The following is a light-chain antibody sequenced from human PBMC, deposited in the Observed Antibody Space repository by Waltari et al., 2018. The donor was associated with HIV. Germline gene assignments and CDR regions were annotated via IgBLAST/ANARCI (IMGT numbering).Light chain of an antibody. CDR2: TAS. CDR1: QDIRSD. Sequence: DIQMTQSPSSLSASVGDRVTITCRASQDIRSDVAWYQQKPGKAPKRRFYTASAVKSGVPSRFSGSGSGTEFTLTINNLQPEDMATYVCLQHNSFPRTFGLGTKFEI. CDR3: LQHNSFPRT. J-gene: IGKJ1*01. V-gene: IGKV1-17*02.